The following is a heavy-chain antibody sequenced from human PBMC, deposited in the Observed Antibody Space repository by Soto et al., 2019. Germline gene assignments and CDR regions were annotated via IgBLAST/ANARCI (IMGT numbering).Heavy chain of an antibody. CDR2: IYYNGNT. J-gene: IGHJ4*02. CDR1: GGSISNHY. Sequence: QVQLQESGPGLVKPSETLSLTCTVSGGSISNHYWSWIRQPPGKGLEWIGYIYYNGNTNYNPSLKGPVPISGDTARNQISLKLSSVTAADTAVYYCTRANWYSEYWGQGTLVTVSS. V-gene: IGHV4-59*11. CDR3: TRANWYSEY. D-gene: IGHD7-27*01.